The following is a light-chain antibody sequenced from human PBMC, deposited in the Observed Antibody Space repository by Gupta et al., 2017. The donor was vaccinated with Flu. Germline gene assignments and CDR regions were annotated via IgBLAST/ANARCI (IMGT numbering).Light chain of an antibody. CDR2: DAS. CDR3: QQDYNLHT. CDR1: QDISNY. J-gene: IGKJ5*01. V-gene: IGKV1-33*01. Sequence: SPSSLSASVGDRVTITCQASQDISNYLNWYQQKPGKAPKLLIYDASNLETGVPSRFSGSGSGTDFTFTISSLQPEDIATYYWQQDYNLHTFGQGTRMEIK.